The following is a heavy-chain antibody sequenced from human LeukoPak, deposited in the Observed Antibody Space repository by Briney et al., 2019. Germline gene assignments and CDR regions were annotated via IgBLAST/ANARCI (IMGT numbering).Heavy chain of an antibody. Sequence: PSETLSLTCPVSGGSISRYYWSWIRQPPGKGLEWIGYIYYSGSTNYNPSLKSRVTISVDTSKNQFSLKLSSVTAADTAVYYCAREGSYSSSSPFDYWGQGTLVTVSS. D-gene: IGHD6-6*01. CDR3: AREGSYSSSSPFDY. V-gene: IGHV4-59*01. J-gene: IGHJ4*02. CDR2: IYYSGST. CDR1: GGSISRYY.